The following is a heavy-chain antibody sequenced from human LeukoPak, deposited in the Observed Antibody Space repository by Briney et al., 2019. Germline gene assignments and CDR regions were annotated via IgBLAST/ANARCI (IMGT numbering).Heavy chain of an antibody. CDR1: GDSIIGYY. CDR2: IYYTGNT. CDR3: TKSDGYGLIRI. D-gene: IGHD3-10*01. Sequence: SETLSLTCSVSGDSIIGYYWGWIRQPPGKGLEWIGNIYYTGNTYYNSSLKSRVTISLDTSKNQFSLKVISMTAADTAAYYCTKSDGYGLIRICGRGTMVNVSS. V-gene: IGHV4-39*07. J-gene: IGHJ3*02.